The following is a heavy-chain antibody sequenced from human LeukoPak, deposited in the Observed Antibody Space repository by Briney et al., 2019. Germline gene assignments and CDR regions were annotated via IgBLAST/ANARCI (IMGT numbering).Heavy chain of an antibody. CDR2: INPGGGEA. CDR3: AKLMGDRTIYDY. J-gene: IGHJ4*02. D-gene: IGHD1-26*01. Sequence: PGGSLRLSCIVSGFTFRTSWMSWVRQAPGKGLEWAACINPGGGEAYYVDSVKGRFTISRDNAMNSVFLQMNSLRADDTAVYYCAKLMGDRTIYDYWGQGSLVTVSS. V-gene: IGHV3-7*01. CDR1: GFTFRTSW.